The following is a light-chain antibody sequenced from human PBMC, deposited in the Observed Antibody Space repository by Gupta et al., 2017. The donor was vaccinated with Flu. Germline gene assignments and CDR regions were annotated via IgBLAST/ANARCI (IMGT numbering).Light chain of an antibody. V-gene: IGLV3-10*01. CDR3: YSGDRLGKQTV. J-gene: IGLJ3*02. CDR1: VFPDRY. Sequence: GQTARITHSGGVFPDRYPYWYHLTSGQAARLVISTDIKPPSGIPVRLSGSSSGTVDTLTITGAQVEEDGDYFCYSGDRLGKQTVFGGGTKLSVL. CDR2: TDI.